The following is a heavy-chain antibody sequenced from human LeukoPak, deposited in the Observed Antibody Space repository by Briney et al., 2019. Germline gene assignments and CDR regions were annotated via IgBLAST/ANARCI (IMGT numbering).Heavy chain of an antibody. J-gene: IGHJ6*03. D-gene: IGHD3-10*02. CDR3: ASQPPGCSGGYYYYIDV. Sequence: GESLKISCKGSGYSFTNYWIGWVRQMPGKGLEWMGIIYPGDSDTRYGPSFQGQVSISADKSISTAYLQWSSLKASDTAIYYCASQPPGCSGGYYYYIDVSGKGTTVTVS. V-gene: IGHV5-51*01. CDR2: IYPGDSDT. CDR1: GYSFTNYW.